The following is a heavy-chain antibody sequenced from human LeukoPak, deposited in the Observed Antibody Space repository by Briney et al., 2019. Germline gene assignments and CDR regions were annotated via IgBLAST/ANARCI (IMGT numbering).Heavy chain of an antibody. D-gene: IGHD3-22*01. CDR2: IYYSGST. J-gene: IGHJ4*02. Sequence: SETLSLTCTVSGGSFNSGSYYWSWIRQPPGKGLEWIGYIYYSGSTNYNPSLKSRVTISVDTSKNQFSLKLSSVTAADTAVYYCARDTYYYDGSGYYYLDYWGQGTLVTVSS. CDR1: GGSFNSGSYY. V-gene: IGHV4-61*01. CDR3: ARDTYYYDGSGYYYLDY.